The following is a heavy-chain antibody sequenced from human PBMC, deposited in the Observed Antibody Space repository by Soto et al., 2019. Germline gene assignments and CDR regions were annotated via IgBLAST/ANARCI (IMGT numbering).Heavy chain of an antibody. J-gene: IGHJ6*02. V-gene: IGHV3-9*01. CDR3: VKDISGRGSYYYYYGMDV. CDR2: IGWNSANK. CDR1: GFTFDDYA. D-gene: IGHD3-16*01. Sequence: GGSLRLSCAASGFTFDDYAMQWVRQALGKGLEWVSGIGWNSANKNYADSVKARFTISRDNAKNSLSLQMNSLREEDTALYYCVKDISGRGSYYYYYGMDVWGQGTTVTVSS.